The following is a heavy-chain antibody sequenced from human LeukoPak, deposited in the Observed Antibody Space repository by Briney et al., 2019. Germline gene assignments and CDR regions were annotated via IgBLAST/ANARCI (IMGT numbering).Heavy chain of an antibody. CDR3: ARDQVVPAAPYYYYGMDV. V-gene: IGHV1-18*01. D-gene: IGHD2-2*01. J-gene: IGHJ6*02. CDR2: ISAYNGNT. CDR1: GYTFTSYG. Sequence: ASVKVSCKASGYTFTSYGISWVRQAPGQGLEWMGWISAYNGNTNYAQKLQGRVTMTTDTSTSTAYMELRSLRSDDPAVYYCARDQVVPAAPYYYYGMDVWGQGTTVTVSS.